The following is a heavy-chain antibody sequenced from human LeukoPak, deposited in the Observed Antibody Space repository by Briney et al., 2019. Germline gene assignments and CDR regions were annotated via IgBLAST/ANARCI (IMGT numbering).Heavy chain of an antibody. CDR1: GGSVSSSSYY. CDR2: TYYSGST. CDR3: ARFSPPDYYYYYYMDV. Sequence: PETLSLTCTVSGGSVSSSSYYWGWIRQPPGKGLEWIGSTYYSGSTYYNPSLKSRVIISVDASKNLFSLKLSSVTAADTALYYCARFSPPDYYYYYYMDVWGKGTTVTVSS. J-gene: IGHJ6*03. V-gene: IGHV4-39*07.